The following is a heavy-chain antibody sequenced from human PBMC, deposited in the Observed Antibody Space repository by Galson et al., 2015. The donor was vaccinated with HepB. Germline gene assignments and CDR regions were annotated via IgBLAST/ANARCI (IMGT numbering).Heavy chain of an antibody. D-gene: IGHD6-13*01. V-gene: IGHV6-1*01. Sequence: CAISGDSVSSNSAAWNWIRQSPSRGLEWLGRTYYRSKWYNDYAVSVKSRITINPDTSKNQFSLQLNSVTPEDTAVYYCARAGNLYSSSWYGYYYYYGMDVWGQGTTVTVSS. J-gene: IGHJ6*02. CDR2: TYYRSKWYN. CDR3: ARAGNLYSSSWYGYYYYYGMDV. CDR1: GDSVSSNSAA.